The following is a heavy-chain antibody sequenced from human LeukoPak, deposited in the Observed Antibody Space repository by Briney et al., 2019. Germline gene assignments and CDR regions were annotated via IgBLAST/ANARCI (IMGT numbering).Heavy chain of an antibody. Sequence: ASVKVSCKVSGYTLTELSMHWVRQAPGKGLEWMGGFDPEDVETIYAQKFQGRVTMTEDTSTDTAYMELSRLKSEDTAVYYCAGLHLMTTETPNWFDPWGQGTLVTVSS. CDR1: GYTLTELS. CDR3: AGLHLMTTETPNWFDP. D-gene: IGHD4-11*01. CDR2: FDPEDVET. V-gene: IGHV1-24*01. J-gene: IGHJ5*02.